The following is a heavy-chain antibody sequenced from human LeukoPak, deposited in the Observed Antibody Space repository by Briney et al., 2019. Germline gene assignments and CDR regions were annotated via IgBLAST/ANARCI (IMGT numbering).Heavy chain of an antibody. CDR3: AKTLGLRAFDT. J-gene: IGHJ3*02. V-gene: IGHV3-23*01. Sequence: GGSLRLSCATSGFTFSSYAMSWVRQAPGKGLEWVSTISGSSDSTYYAGSVKGRFTISRDNSKNTLYLQMNSLRAEETAVYSCAKTLGLRAFDTWGQGTVVTVSS. CDR1: GFTFSSYA. D-gene: IGHD4-17*01. CDR2: ISGSSDST.